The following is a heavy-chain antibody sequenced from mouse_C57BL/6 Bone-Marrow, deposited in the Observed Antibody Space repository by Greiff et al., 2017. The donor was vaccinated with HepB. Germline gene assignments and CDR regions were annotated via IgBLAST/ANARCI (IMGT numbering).Heavy chain of an antibody. CDR3: ARLGREGY. Sequence: EVQVVESGGDLVKPGGSLKLSCAASGFTFSSYGMSWVRQTPDKRLEWVATISSGGSYNYYPDSVKGRFTISRDNAKNTLYLQMSSLKSEDTAMYYCARLGREGYWGQGTTLTVSS. CDR2: ISSGGSYN. V-gene: IGHV5-6*01. CDR1: GFTFSSYG. J-gene: IGHJ2*01.